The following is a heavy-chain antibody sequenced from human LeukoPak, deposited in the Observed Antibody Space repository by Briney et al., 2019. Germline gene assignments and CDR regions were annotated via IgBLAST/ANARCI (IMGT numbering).Heavy chain of an antibody. D-gene: IGHD2-15*01. CDR1: GGSIRSGDHH. V-gene: IGHV4-39*07. Sequence: SETLSLTCSVSGGSIRSGDHHWAWVRQPPGKGLEFIGSLDESGRPYYNRPLKRRVSISGDTSGKQFSLNLTSATAADTAVYFCARDLGGYPFFMDVWGRGTTVIVSS. CDR2: LDESGRP. J-gene: IGHJ6*03. CDR3: ARDLGGYPFFMDV.